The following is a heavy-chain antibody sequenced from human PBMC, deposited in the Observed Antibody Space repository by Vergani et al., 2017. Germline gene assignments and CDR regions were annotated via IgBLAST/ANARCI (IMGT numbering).Heavy chain of an antibody. J-gene: IGHJ5*02. CDR3: ARGGWVVRGVTRYNWFDP. CDR2: INHSGST. Sequence: QVQLQQWGAGLLKPSETLSLTCAVYGGSFSGYYWSWIRQPPGKGLEWIGEINHSGSTNYNQSLKSRVTISVDTSKNQFSLKLSSVTAADTAVYYCARGGWVVRGVTRYNWFDPWGQGTLVTVSS. D-gene: IGHD3-10*01. CDR1: GGSFSGYY. V-gene: IGHV4-34*01.